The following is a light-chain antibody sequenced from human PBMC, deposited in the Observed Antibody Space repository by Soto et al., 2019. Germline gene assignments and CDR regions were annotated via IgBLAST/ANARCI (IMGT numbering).Light chain of an antibody. J-gene: IGLJ2*01. CDR1: SSDVGGYNY. V-gene: IGLV2-14*01. CDR2: EVS. Sequence: QSALTQPASVSGSPGQSITISCTGTSSDVGGYNYVSWYQQHPGKAPKLIIYEVSNRPSGVSNRFSDSKSGNTASLTISGLQAEDEADYYCSSYTSSSTPLVFGGGTKLTVL. CDR3: SSYTSSSTPLV.